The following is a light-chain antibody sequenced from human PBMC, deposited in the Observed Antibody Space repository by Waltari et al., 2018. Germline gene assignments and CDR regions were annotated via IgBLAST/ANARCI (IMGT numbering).Light chain of an antibody. Sequence: DIQMTQSPSTLSASVGDRVTITCRASQSISTWLAWYQQKPGKAPNLLIYKASTLESGVPSRFSGSGSGTEFTLTISSLQPDDSASYYCQQYISYSFGQGTKLEIK. CDR3: QQYISYS. J-gene: IGKJ2*01. CDR1: QSISTW. CDR2: KAS. V-gene: IGKV1-5*03.